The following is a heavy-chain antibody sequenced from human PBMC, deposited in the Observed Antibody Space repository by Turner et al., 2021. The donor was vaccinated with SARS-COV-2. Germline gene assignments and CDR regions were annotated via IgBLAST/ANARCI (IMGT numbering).Heavy chain of an antibody. CDR1: GYTFTGYY. CDR3: AREKGITMIVVANTRGDYFDY. Sequence: QVQLVQSGAEVKKPGASVKVSCKASGYTFTGYYMHWVRQAPGQGLEWMRLINPNSGGTNYAQKFQGRGTMTRDTSISTAYMELSRLGSDDTAVYYCAREKGITMIVVANTRGDYFDYWGQGTLVTVSS. CDR2: INPNSGGT. D-gene: IGHD3-22*01. V-gene: IGHV1-2*02. J-gene: IGHJ4*02.